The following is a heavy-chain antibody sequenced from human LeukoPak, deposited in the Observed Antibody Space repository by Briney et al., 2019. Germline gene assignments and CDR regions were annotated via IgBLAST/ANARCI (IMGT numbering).Heavy chain of an antibody. V-gene: IGHV3-66*01. Sequence: PGGSLRLSCAASGFTVSSNYMNWGRQAPGKGLEWVSLIYRGGSTYYADSVKGRFTISRDNSKNTRYLQMNSLRAADPAAYYCARDVSRWGHGTLVTVSS. J-gene: IGHJ4*01. D-gene: IGHD6-25*01. CDR1: GFTVSSNY. CDR2: IYRGGST. CDR3: ARDVSR.